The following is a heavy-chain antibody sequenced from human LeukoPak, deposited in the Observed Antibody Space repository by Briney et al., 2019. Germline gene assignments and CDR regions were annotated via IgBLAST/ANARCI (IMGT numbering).Heavy chain of an antibody. CDR1: GYTFTAYY. CDR2: INPNSGGT. Sequence: ASVKVSCKASGYTFTAYYMHWLRQAPGQGLEWMRWINPNSGGTKYAQKFQGRVTMTRDTSISTAYMEVSRLRSDDTAVYYCATNPAATRGFDNWGQGTLVTVSS. CDR3: ATNPAATRGFDN. D-gene: IGHD2-2*01. J-gene: IGHJ4*02. V-gene: IGHV1-2*02.